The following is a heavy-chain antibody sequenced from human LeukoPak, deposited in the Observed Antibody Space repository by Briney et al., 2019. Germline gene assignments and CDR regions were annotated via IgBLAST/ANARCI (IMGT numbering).Heavy chain of an antibody. V-gene: IGHV3-53*01. CDR2: IYSGGST. CDR3: ARGGYRAGGGYSYGYYFDY. CDR1: GFTVSSNY. Sequence: GGSLRLSCAASGFTVSSNYMSWVRQAPGKGLEWVSVIYSGGSTYYADSVKGRFTISRDNSKNTLYLQMNSLRAEDTAVYYCARGGYRAGGGYSYGYYFDYWGQVTLVTVSS. D-gene: IGHD5-18*01. J-gene: IGHJ4*02.